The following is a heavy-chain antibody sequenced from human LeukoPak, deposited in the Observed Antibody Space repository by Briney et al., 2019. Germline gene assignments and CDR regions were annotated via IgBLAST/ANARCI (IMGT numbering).Heavy chain of an antibody. V-gene: IGHV4-34*01. D-gene: IGHD2-15*01. CDR2: INHSGST. Sequence: SETLSLTCAVYGGSFSGYYWSWIRQPPGKGLEWIGEINHSGSTNYNPSLKSRVTTSVDTSKNQFSLKLSSVTAADTAVYYCARAGRYCSGGSCYRRGVSPRVWYFDLWGRGTLVTVSS. CDR3: ARAGRYCSGGSCYRRGVSPRVWYFDL. J-gene: IGHJ2*01. CDR1: GGSFSGYY.